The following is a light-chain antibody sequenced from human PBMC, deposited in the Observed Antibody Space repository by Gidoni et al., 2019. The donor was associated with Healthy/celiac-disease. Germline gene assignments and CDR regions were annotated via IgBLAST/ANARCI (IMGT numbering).Light chain of an antibody. CDR1: QSFSSY. CDR2: DAS. J-gene: IGKJ2*01. V-gene: IGKV3-11*01. CDR3: QQRST. Sequence: EIVLTQSPATLSSSPGERATLSCRASQSFSSYLAWYQQKPGQAPRLLIYDASNRATGIPARFSGSGSGTDFTLTISSLEPEYFAVYYCQQRSTFXQXTKLEIK.